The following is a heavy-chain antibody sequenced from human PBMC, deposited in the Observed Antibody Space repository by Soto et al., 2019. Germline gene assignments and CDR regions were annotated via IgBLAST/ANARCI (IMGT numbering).Heavy chain of an antibody. CDR2: IRSKAYGGTT. D-gene: IGHD4-17*01. Sequence: SGGSLRLSCTASGFTFGDYAMSWVRQAPGKGLEWVGFIRSKAYGGTTEYAASVKGRFTISRDDSKSIAYLQMNSLKTEDTAVYYCTRDPWTVTTSAEYFQHWGQGTLVTVSS. CDR3: TRDPWTVTTSAEYFQH. V-gene: IGHV3-49*04. CDR1: GFTFGDYA. J-gene: IGHJ1*01.